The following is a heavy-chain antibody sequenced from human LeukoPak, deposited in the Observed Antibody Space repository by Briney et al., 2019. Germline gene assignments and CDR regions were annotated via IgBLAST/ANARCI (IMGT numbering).Heavy chain of an antibody. CDR1: GGSISSYY. D-gene: IGHD4-17*01. Sequence: SETLSLTCTVSGGSISSYYWSWIRQPPGKGLEWIRYIYYSGSTNYNPSLKSRVTISVDTSKNQFSLKLSSVTAADTAVYYCARDRTTAGDYYYGMDVWGQGTTVTVSS. CDR3: ARDRTTAGDYYYGMDV. V-gene: IGHV4-59*01. J-gene: IGHJ6*02. CDR2: IYYSGST.